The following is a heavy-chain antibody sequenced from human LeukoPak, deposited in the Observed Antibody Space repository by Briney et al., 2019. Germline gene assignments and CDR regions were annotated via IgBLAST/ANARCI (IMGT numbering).Heavy chain of an antibody. CDR1: GFTFSNSD. D-gene: IGHD1-26*01. Sequence: GSLRLSCAASGFTFSNSDMEWVRQPPGQGLEWIGEISLAGQTNYNPSLNGRVTMSLDKSSNQLSLNLTSVTAADTATYYCSRESGAFCPFGYWGQGTLVIVSS. CDR3: SRESGAFCPFGY. J-gene: IGHJ4*02. CDR2: ISLAGQT. V-gene: IGHV4-4*02.